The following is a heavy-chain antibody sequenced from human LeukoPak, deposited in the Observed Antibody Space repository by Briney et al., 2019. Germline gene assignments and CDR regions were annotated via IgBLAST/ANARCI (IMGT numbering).Heavy chain of an antibody. CDR1: GFTFSSYG. CDR2: ISYDGSNK. J-gene: IGHJ4*02. D-gene: IGHD1-26*01. V-gene: IGHV3-30*18. CDR3: AKGVGSTGSYFDY. Sequence: GGSLRLSCAASGFTFSSYGMHWVRQAPGKGLEWVAVISYDGSNKFYGDSVKGRFTISRDNAKNSLYLQMNSLRAEDTAVYYCAKGVGSTGSYFDYWGQGTLVTVSS.